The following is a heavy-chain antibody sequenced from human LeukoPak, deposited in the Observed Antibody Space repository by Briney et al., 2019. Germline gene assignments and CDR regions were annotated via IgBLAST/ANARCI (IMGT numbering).Heavy chain of an antibody. J-gene: IGHJ4*02. V-gene: IGHV3-23*01. Sequence: GGSLRLSCAASGFTFSRYWMHWVRQAPGEGLVWVSAISGSGGSTYYADSVKGRFTISRDNSKNTLYLQMNSLRAEDTAIYYCAKGCDDYVEIGYFDYWGQGTLVTGSS. CDR3: AKGCDDYVEIGYFDY. CDR1: GFTFSRYW. D-gene: IGHD3-16*01. CDR2: ISGSGGST.